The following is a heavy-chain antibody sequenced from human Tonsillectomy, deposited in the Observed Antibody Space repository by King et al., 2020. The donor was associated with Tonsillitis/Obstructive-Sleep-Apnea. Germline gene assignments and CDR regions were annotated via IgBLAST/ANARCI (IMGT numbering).Heavy chain of an antibody. CDR3: ARSNSGWYGGVDY. D-gene: IGHD6-19*01. CDR2: IYYSGST. J-gene: IGHJ4*02. CDR1: GGSVSSGSYY. V-gene: IGHV4-61*01. Sequence: LQLQESGPGLVKPSETLSLTCTVSGGSVSSGSYYWRWIRQPPGKGLEWIGYIYYSGSTNYNPSLKSRVTISVDTSKNQFSLKLSSVTAADTAVYYCARSNSGWYGGVDYWGQGTLVTVSS.